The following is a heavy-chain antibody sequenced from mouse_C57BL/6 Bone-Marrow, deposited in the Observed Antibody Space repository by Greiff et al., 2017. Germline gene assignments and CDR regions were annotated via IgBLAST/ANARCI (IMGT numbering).Heavy chain of an antibody. D-gene: IGHD2-4*01. V-gene: IGHV1-76*01. CDR1: GYTFTDYY. Sequence: LEESGAELVRPGASVKLSCKASGYTFTDYYINWVKQRPGQGLEWIARIYPGSGNTYYNEKFKGKATLTAEKSSSTAYMQLSSLTSEDSAVYFCAREYDYDGGYYWGQGTSVTVSS. J-gene: IGHJ4*01. CDR3: AREYDYDGGYY. CDR2: IYPGSGNT.